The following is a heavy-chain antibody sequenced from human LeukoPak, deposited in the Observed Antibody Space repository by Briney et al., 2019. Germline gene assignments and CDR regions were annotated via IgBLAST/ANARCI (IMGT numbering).Heavy chain of an antibody. CDR2: SSGSGGST. Sequence: GGSLRLSCVASGFTFSSRDWMTWVRQAPGKGLEWVSASSGSGGSTYYADSVKGRFTISRDNSKNTLYLQMNSLRAEDTAVYYCAKIYGDYGLHYFDYWGQGTLVTVSS. CDR3: AKIYGDYGLHYFDY. J-gene: IGHJ4*02. V-gene: IGHV3-23*01. D-gene: IGHD4-17*01. CDR1: GFTFSSRDW.